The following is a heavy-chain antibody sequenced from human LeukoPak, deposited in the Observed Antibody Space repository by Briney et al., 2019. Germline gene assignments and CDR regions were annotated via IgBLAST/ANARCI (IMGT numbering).Heavy chain of an antibody. CDR2: INSDGSST. V-gene: IGHV3-74*01. D-gene: IGHD3-22*01. CDR3: ASSRYYYDSSGYGLDY. CDR1: GFTFSSYW. Sequence: GGSLRLSCAASGFTFSSYWMHWVRHAPGKGLVWVSRINSDGSSTSYADSVKGRFTISRDNAKNTLYLQMNSLRAEDTAVYYCASSRYYYDSSGYGLDYWGQGTLVTVSS. J-gene: IGHJ4*02.